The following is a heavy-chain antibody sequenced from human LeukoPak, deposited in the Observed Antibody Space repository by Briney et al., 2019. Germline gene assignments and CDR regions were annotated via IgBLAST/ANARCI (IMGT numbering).Heavy chain of an antibody. Sequence: PSETLSLTCTVSGVSVSSGSYSWSWIRQPPGKGLEWLGYIYFNGSTNYNPSLKSRVSISVDTSMNHFSLRLSSVTAADTAVCFWGEAGLAKGVNFGLWGQGTLVTVSS. CDR2: IYFNGST. CDR1: GVSVSSGSYS. CDR3: GEAGLAKGVNFGL. J-gene: IGHJ4*02. D-gene: IGHD2-8*01. V-gene: IGHV4-61*03.